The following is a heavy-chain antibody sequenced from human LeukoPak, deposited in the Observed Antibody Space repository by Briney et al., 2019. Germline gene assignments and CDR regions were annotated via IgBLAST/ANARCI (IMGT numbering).Heavy chain of an antibody. V-gene: IGHV4-39*07. CDR1: GGSISSSSYY. Sequence: PSGTLSLTCTVSGGSISSSSYYWGWIRQPPGKGLEWIGSIYYSGSTYYNPSLKSRVTISVDTSKNQFSLKLSSVTAADTAVYYSARDVTMIHGPSNRDNWFDPWGQGTLVTVSS. CDR2: IYYSGST. J-gene: IGHJ5*02. D-gene: IGHD3-22*01. CDR3: ARDVTMIHGPSNRDNWFDP.